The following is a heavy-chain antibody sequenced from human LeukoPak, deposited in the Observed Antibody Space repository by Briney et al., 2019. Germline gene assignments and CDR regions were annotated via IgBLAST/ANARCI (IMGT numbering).Heavy chain of an antibody. CDR3: ASSNGCLDY. J-gene: IGHJ4*02. D-gene: IGHD5-24*01. Sequence: PGGSLRLSCAASGFTFSIYSMNWVRQAPGKGLEWLSYIVGSSNTIYYADSVKGRFTISRDNAKNSLYLQMNSLRAEDTAVYYCASSNGCLDYWGQGTLVTVSS. CDR1: GFTFSIYS. V-gene: IGHV3-48*04. CDR2: IVGSSNTI.